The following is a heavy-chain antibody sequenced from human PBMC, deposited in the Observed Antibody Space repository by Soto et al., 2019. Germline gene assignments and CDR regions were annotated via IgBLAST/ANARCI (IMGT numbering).Heavy chain of an antibody. V-gene: IGHV4-39*01. CDR2: IYYSGST. D-gene: IGHD3-10*01. CDR1: GGSISSSSYY. J-gene: IGHJ4*02. Sequence: PSETLSLTCTVSGGSISSSSYYWGWIRQPPGKGLEWIGSIYYSGSTYYNPSLKSRVTISVDTSKNQFSLKLSSVTAADTAVYYCARHNDYYGSEVDYWGQGTLVTVSS. CDR3: ARHNDYYGSEVDY.